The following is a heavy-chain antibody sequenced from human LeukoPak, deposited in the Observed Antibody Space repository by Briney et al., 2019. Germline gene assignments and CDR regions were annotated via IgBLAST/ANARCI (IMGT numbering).Heavy chain of an antibody. CDR2: INLNSGGT. D-gene: IGHD3-3*01. V-gene: IGHV1-2*02. CDR3: ARAIVTPSGYVWYFDL. CDR1: GYIFTGYY. Sequence: GASVKVSCKASGYIFTGYYINWVRQAPGQGLEWMGWINLNSGGTNYAQKFQGRVTMTRDTSISTVYMELSRLGSDDTAVYYCARAIVTPSGYVWYFDLWGRGTLVTVSS. J-gene: IGHJ2*01.